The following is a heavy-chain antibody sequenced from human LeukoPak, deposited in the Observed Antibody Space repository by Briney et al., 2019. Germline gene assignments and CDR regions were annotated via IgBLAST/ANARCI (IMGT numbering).Heavy chain of an antibody. CDR1: GGSISSYY. CDR2: IYYSGST. J-gene: IGHJ6*03. Sequence: PSETLSLTCTVSGGSISSYYWSWIRQPPGKGLEWIGYIYYSGSTNYNPSHKSRVTISVDTSKNQFSLKLSPVTAADTAVYYCARVRSSGWPDYYYYYMDVWGKGTTVTISS. CDR3: ARVRSSGWPDYYYYYMDV. V-gene: IGHV4-59*01. D-gene: IGHD6-19*01.